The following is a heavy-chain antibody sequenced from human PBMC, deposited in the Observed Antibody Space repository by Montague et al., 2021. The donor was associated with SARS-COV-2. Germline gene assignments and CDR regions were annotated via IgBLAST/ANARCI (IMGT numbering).Heavy chain of an antibody. Sequence: SLRLSCAASGFTFSSYEMNWVRQAPGKGLEWVSYISSSGSTIYYADSVKGRFTISRDNAKNSLYLQMSSLRAEDTAVYYCARDSLFRSGYSSGWPDYWGQGTLVTVSS. D-gene: IGHD6-19*01. CDR3: ARDSLFRSGYSSGWPDY. CDR2: ISSSGSTI. V-gene: IGHV3-48*03. J-gene: IGHJ4*02. CDR1: GFTFSSYE.